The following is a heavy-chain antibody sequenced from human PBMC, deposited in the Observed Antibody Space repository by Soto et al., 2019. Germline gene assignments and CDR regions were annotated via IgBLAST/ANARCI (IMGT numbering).Heavy chain of an antibody. CDR3: ARSNAIAQGITMVRGVTLNWFDP. Sequence: SETLSLTCTVSGGSISSGDYYWSWIRQPPGKGLEWIGYIYYSGSTYYNPSLKSRVTISVDTSKNQFSLKLSSVTAADTAVYYCARSNAIAQGITMVRGVTLNWFDPWGQGTQVTVSS. CDR1: GGSISSGDYY. D-gene: IGHD3-10*01. J-gene: IGHJ5*02. CDR2: IYYSGST. V-gene: IGHV4-30-4*01.